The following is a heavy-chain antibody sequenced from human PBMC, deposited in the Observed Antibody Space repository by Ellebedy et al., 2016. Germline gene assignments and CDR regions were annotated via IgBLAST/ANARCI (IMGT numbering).Heavy chain of an antibody. CDR1: GGSISSYY. CDR3: ARAPRSCIPYRDCFQYWYFDL. CDR2: IYYSGGT. D-gene: IGHD2-21*02. V-gene: IGHV4-59*01. Sequence: SETLSLXCTVPGGSISSYYWSWIRQPPGKGLEWIGYIYYSGGTNYNPSLKSRVTISVDTSKNQFSLKLSSVTAADTAVYYCARAPRSCIPYRDCFQYWYFDLWGRGTLVTVSS. J-gene: IGHJ2*01.